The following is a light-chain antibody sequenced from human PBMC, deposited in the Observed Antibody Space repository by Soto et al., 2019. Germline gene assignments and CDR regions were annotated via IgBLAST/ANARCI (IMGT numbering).Light chain of an antibody. CDR3: QQRHNWPIT. J-gene: IGKJ1*01. CDR1: QSVRIN. V-gene: IGKV3-15*01. Sequence: EIVMTQSPATLAVSPGERATLSCRASQSVRINVAWYQQKNGQAPRLLVYGASTRASGIPDRFSGSGSGTDFTLTISGLEPADLGVYYCQQRHNWPITFGQGTKVDIK. CDR2: GAS.